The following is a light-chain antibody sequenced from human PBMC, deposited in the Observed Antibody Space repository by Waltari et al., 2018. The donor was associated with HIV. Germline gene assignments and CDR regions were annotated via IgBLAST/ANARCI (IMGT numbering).Light chain of an antibody. V-gene: IGLV1-47*01. Sequence: QSVLPQPPSASGTPGQRVTISCSGSSSNIGSNYVYWYQQFPGPAPKLLIYRKNQRPSGVPDRVHGCKSGTSAALANSGLRSEDEAGYDGAAWVDSRSVVFGGGTKLTVL. CDR1: SSNIGSNY. CDR3: AAWVDSRSVV. CDR2: RKN. J-gene: IGLJ2*01.